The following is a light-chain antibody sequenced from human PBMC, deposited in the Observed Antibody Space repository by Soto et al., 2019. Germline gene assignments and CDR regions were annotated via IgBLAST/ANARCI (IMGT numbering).Light chain of an antibody. CDR2: AAS. Sequence: IQLTQSPSSLSASVGDRVTITCRASQGISSYLAWYQQKPGKAPKLLIYAASTLQSGVPSRFSGSGSGTDFTLTISSLQPEDFAVYYCQQRSNWPPVTFGGGTKVEIK. V-gene: IGKV1-9*01. J-gene: IGKJ4*01. CDR3: QQRSNWPPVT. CDR1: QGISSY.